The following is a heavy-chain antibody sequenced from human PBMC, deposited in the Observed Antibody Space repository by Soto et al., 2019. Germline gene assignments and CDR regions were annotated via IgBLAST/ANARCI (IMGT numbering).Heavy chain of an antibody. CDR3: ARASGGVFGIIIEGTNCLAP. CDR2: MNPNSGNT. Sequence: GASVKVSCKASGYTFTSYDINWVRQATGQGLEWMGWMNPNSGNTGYAQKFQGRVTMTRNTSISTVYMELRSLRSEDTAVYYCARASGGVFGIIIEGTNCLAPWGKGS. J-gene: IGHJ5*02. D-gene: IGHD3-3*01. V-gene: IGHV1-8*01. CDR1: GYTFTSYD.